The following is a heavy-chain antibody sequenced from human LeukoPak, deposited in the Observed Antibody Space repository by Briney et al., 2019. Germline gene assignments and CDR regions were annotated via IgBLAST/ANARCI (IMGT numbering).Heavy chain of an antibody. CDR1: GFTFDGFA. CDR3: AKDPYTATGGQ. D-gene: IGHD5-18*01. Sequence: GGSLRLSCAASGFTFDGFAMFWVRQAPGKGLEWVSGISYNSGSIGYGDSVRGRFTISRDNAKNSLYLQMNSLRPEDTAFYYCAKDPYTATGGQWGQGTLVTVSP. CDR2: ISYNSGSI. J-gene: IGHJ4*02. V-gene: IGHV3-9*01.